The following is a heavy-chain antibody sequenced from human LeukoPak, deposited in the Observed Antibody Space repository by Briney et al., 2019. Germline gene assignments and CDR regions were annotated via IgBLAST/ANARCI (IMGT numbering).Heavy chain of an antibody. Sequence: GGSLRLSCAASGFTFSNSSMSWVRQPPGKGLEWVSNIKQDGSEKYYVGSVKGRFTISRDNAKNSLYLQMNSLRAEDTAVYFCARVVPPLYYFDYWGQGTLVTVSS. V-gene: IGHV3-7*01. J-gene: IGHJ4*02. CDR2: IKQDGSEK. D-gene: IGHD3-10*01. CDR1: GFTFSNSS. CDR3: ARVVPPLYYFDY.